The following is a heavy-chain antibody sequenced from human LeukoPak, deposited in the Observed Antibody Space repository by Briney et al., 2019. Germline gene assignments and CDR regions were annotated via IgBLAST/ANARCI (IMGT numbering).Heavy chain of an antibody. CDR2: MNPNSGNT. D-gene: IGHD3-3*01. V-gene: IGHV1-8*03. Sequence: GASVKVSCKASGYTFTSYDINSVRQAAGQGLEWMGWMNPNSGNTGYAQKFQGRVTITRNTSISTAYMELSSLRSEDTAVYSCARGPSWSGYSQPYYFDYWGQGTLVTVSS. CDR1: GYTFTSYD. CDR3: ARGPSWSGYSQPYYFDY. J-gene: IGHJ4*02.